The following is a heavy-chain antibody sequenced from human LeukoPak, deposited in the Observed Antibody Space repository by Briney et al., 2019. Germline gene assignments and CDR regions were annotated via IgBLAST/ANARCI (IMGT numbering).Heavy chain of an antibody. J-gene: IGHJ4*02. CDR1: GFTFSSYA. D-gene: IGHD6-19*01. Sequence: GGSLRLSCAASGFTFSSYAMHWVRQAPGKGLEWVAVISYDGSNKYYADSVKGRFTISRDNSKNTLYLQMNSLRAEDTAVYYCARLGIAVADQFDYWGQGTLVTVSS. CDR3: ARLGIAVADQFDY. CDR2: ISYDGSNK. V-gene: IGHV3-30*04.